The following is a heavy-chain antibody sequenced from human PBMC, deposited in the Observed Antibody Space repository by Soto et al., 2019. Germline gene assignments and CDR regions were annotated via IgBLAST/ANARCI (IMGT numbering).Heavy chain of an antibody. CDR2: ISGSGGST. V-gene: IGHV3-23*01. D-gene: IGHD2-2*03. J-gene: IGHJ5*02. CDR3: SRGSFGYYGP. Sequence: GGSMRLSCAASGLTFSSYAMSWVRQAPGKGLEWVSAISGSGGSTYYADSVKGRFTISRDNSASIAYLQMNSLKTEDSGLYYCSRGSFGYYGPWGPGTLVTVSS. CDR1: GLTFSSYA.